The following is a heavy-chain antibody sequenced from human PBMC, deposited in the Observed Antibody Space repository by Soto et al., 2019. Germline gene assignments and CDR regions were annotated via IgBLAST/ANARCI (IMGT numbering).Heavy chain of an antibody. V-gene: IGHV3-49*04. J-gene: IGHJ1*01. D-gene: IGHD3-22*01. CDR3: TRSPQYYYDSSGYFGYFQH. Sequence: GGSLRLSCAASEFTFSNYAMSWVRQAPGKGLEWVGFIRSKAYGGTTEYAASVKGRFTISRDDSKSIAYLQMNSLKTEDTAVYYCTRSPQYYYDSSGYFGYFQHWGQGT. CDR1: EFTFSNYA. CDR2: IRSKAYGGTT.